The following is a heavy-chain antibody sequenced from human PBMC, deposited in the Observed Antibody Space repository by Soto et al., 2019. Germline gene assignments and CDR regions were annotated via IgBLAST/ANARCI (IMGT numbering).Heavy chain of an antibody. V-gene: IGHV3-33*01. CDR2: IWNAGNNK. D-gene: IGHD4-4*01. CDR3: ARGPDYSNFGYFDY. Sequence: GGSLRLSCAASGFTFSSHAMNWVRQAPGKGLEWVALIWNAGNNKYYTDAGSVKGRFTISRDNSRNTLYLEMNSVRADDTAVYYWARGPDYSNFGYFDYWGQGTLVTVSS. CDR1: GFTFSSHA. J-gene: IGHJ4*02.